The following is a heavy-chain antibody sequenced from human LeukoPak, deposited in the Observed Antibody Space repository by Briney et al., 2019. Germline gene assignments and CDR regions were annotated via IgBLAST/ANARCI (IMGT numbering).Heavy chain of an antibody. V-gene: IGHV1-2*02. CDR2: INPNSGGT. Sequence: ASVKVSCKASGYTFTGYYMHWVRQAPGQGLEWMGWINPNSGGTNYAQKFQGRVTMTGDTSISTAYMELSRLRSDDTAVYYCARDGDIVVPYAYYYYMDVWGKGTTVTVSS. CDR3: ARDGDIVVPYAYYYYMDV. J-gene: IGHJ6*03. D-gene: IGHD5-12*01. CDR1: GYTFTGYY.